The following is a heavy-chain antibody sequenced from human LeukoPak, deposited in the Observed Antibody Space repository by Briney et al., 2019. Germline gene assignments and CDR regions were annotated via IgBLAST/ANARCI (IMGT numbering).Heavy chain of an antibody. J-gene: IGHJ4*02. Sequence: SETLSHTCTVSGGSISSRYWSWIRQPPGKGLEWIGCIYYSGSTDYNPSLKSRVTMFVDMSKNQFSLRLSSVTAADTAVYYCARHRAYSSSSPSDYCGQGTLVTVSS. CDR3: ARHRAYSSSSPSDY. V-gene: IGHV4-59*08. D-gene: IGHD6-6*01. CDR1: GGSISSRY. CDR2: IYYSGST.